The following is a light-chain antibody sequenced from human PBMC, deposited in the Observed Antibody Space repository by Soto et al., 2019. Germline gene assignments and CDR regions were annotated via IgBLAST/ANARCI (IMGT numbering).Light chain of an antibody. CDR2: EVN. CDR1: SSDVSDYRY. Sequence: SALTQPASVSGSPGQSITISCTATSSDVSDYRYVSWYQQHPGKVPKLIIYEVNNRPSGISNRFSGSKSGNTASLSISGLQAEDEADYYCTSYTGDTTYVFGTGTKLTVL. CDR3: TSYTGDTTYV. J-gene: IGLJ1*01. V-gene: IGLV2-14*01.